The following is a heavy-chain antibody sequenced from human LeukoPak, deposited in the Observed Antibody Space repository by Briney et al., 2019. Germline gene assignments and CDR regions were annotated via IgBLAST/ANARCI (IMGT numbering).Heavy chain of an antibody. CDR1: GFTFSSYA. CDR2: ISSSSTYI. J-gene: IGHJ4*02. CDR3: ARERDEGFDY. D-gene: IGHD5-24*01. V-gene: IGHV3-21*01. Sequence: GALRLSCAAPGFTFSSYAMNWVRQAPGKGLEWVSSISSSSTYIYYADSVKGRFTISRDNAKNSLYLQMNSLRAEDTAVYYCARERDEGFDYWGQGTLVTVSS.